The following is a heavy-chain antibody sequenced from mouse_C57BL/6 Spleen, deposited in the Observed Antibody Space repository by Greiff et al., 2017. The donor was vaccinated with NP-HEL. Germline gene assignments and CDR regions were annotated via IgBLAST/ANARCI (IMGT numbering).Heavy chain of an antibody. CDR1: GFTFSSYT. CDR2: ISGGGGNT. V-gene: IGHV5-9*01. Sequence: EVMLVESGGGLVKPGGSLKLSCAASGFTFSSYTMSWVRQTPEKRLEWVATISGGGGNTYYPDSVKGRFTISRDNAKNTLYLQMSSLRSEDTALYYCARQDGYYYDYDYYFDYWGQGTTLTVSS. J-gene: IGHJ2*01. D-gene: IGHD2-4*01. CDR3: ARQDGYYYDYDYYFDY.